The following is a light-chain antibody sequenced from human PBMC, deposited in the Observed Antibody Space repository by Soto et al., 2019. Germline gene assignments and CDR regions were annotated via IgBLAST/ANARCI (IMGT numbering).Light chain of an antibody. CDR2: GAS. CDR1: QSVGSS. J-gene: IGKJ4*01. Sequence: EIVMTQSPATLSVSPGERATLSCRASQSVGSSLAWYQQIPGQAPRLLIYGASTRATGISARFSGSGSGTEFTLTISSLQSEDFAVYYCQQYFNWPPLTFGGGTKVEIK. CDR3: QQYFNWPPLT. V-gene: IGKV3-15*01.